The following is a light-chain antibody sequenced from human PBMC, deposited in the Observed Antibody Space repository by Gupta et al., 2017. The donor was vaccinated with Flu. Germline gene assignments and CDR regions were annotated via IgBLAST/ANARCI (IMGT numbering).Light chain of an antibody. J-gene: IGLJ1*01. CDR1: TSDVGDDNY. Sequence: QSALTQPASVSGSTVQSIAISCTGTTSDVGDDNYVSWFQQHPGKAPKLMIYGVNNRPSGVSDRFSGSKSGNTASLTISGLQAEDEADYYCSSYKSASTSFVFGSGTKVTVL. CDR2: GVN. CDR3: SSYKSASTSFV. V-gene: IGLV2-14*01.